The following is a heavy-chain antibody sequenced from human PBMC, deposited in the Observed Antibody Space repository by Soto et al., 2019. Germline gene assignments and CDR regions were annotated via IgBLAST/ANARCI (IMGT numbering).Heavy chain of an antibody. CDR1: GFTFENFA. Sequence: EMQLVESGGGLVQPGRSLRLSCAVSGFTFENFALHWVRQAPGKGLEWVSGFNWNSGTIAYADSVKGRFTISRDNAKSSLYLHLNGLRPEDPAFYYCAKAPNLVTHWFDPWGQGTLVTVSS. CDR3: AKAPNLVTHWFDP. CDR2: FNWNSGTI. V-gene: IGHV3-9*01. J-gene: IGHJ5*02. D-gene: IGHD3-9*01.